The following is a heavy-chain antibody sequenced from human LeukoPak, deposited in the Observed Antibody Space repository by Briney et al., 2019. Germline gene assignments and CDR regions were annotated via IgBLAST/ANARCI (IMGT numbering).Heavy chain of an antibody. CDR1: GGSFSGYY. Sequence: PSETLSFTCAVYGGSFSGYYWSWIRQPPGKGLEWIGEINHSGSTNYNPSLKSRVTISVDTSKNQFSLKLSSVTAADTAVYYCALLATISCGGDCYSGIYVDYWGQGTLVTVSS. CDR3: ALLATISCGGDCYSGIYVDY. CDR2: INHSGST. V-gene: IGHV4-34*01. D-gene: IGHD2-21*02. J-gene: IGHJ4*02.